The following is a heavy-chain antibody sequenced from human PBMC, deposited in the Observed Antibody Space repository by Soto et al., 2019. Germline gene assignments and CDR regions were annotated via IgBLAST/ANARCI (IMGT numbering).Heavy chain of an antibody. Sequence: AGGSLRLSCAASSGFTVSSHWMHWVRQAPGKGLVWVSRISNDGTSTSYADSVKGRFTISRDNAKNTVYLQMNGLRAEDTAIYYCAIGPSGSGYYVRDYWGPGILVTVFS. CDR2: ISNDGTST. V-gene: IGHV3-74*01. J-gene: IGHJ4*02. CDR3: AIGPSGSGYYVRDY. CDR1: SGFTVSSHW. D-gene: IGHD3-22*01.